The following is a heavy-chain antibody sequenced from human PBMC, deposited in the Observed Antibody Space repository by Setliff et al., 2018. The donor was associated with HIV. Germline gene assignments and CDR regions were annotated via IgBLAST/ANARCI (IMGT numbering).Heavy chain of an antibody. CDR3: ARGARLLAGYSDRWDYYYMAV. CDR2: IYYSGST. J-gene: IGHJ6*03. D-gene: IGHD6-13*01. V-gene: IGHV4-31*03. CDR1: GGSISSGGYY. Sequence: SETLSLTCTVSGGSISSGGYYWSWIRQHPGKGLEYIGYIYYSGSTYYNPSLKSRVTISVDTSKNQFSLKVNSVTAADTAVYYCARGARLLAGYSDRWDYYYMAVWGKGTTVPVSS.